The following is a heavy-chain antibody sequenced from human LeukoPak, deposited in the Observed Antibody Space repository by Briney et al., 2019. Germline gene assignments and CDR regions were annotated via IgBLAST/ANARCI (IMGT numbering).Heavy chain of an antibody. CDR1: GFTFSTYW. CDR2: IKGDESAR. CDR3: ARDVVGSLDY. J-gene: IGHJ4*02. Sequence: GRSLRLSCAASGFTFSTYWMAWVRQAPGKGLEWVANIKGDESARHQADSVKGRFTISRDNTQNSVYLQMSSLRGEDTAVYYCARDVVGSLDYWGQGTLVTVSS. D-gene: IGHD1-26*01. V-gene: IGHV3-7*01.